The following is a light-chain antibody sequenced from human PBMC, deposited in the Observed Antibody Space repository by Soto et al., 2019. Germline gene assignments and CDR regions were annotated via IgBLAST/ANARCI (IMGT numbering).Light chain of an antibody. J-gene: IGLJ1*01. CDR1: SSDVGGYKY. CDR2: EVS. Sequence: QSVLTQPASVSGSPGQSITISCTGTSSDVGGYKYVSWYQQHPGKAPKLMIYEVSNRPPGVSNRFSGSKSGNTASLTISRLQAEDEADYYCSSYTSSSTLVFGTGTKVTVL. V-gene: IGLV2-14*01. CDR3: SSYTSSSTLV.